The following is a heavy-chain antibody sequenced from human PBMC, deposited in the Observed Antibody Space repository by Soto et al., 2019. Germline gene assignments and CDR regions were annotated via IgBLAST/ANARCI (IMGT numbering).Heavy chain of an antibody. CDR2: IYYSGRT. V-gene: IGHV4-59*01. D-gene: IGHD3-16*01. Sequence: QVQLQESGPGLVKPSETLSLTCSIYGGSISDYQWNWIRQPPGKGLEWIGYIYYSGRTNYNPSLRSRLTISLDTSTRQVSLRLRSVTAADTAVYYWARLMGLGEISPYLDYWGQGALVTVSS. CDR3: ARLMGLGEISPYLDY. J-gene: IGHJ4*02. CDR1: GGSISDYQ.